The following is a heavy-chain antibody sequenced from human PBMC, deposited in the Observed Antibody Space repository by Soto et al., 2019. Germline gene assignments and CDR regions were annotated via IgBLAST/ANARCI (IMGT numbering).Heavy chain of an antibody. D-gene: IGHD3-3*01. CDR3: ARDPPTYDFWSGYSYYYYGMDV. V-gene: IGHV1-18*01. Sequence: QVQLVQSGAEVKKPGASVKVSCKASGYTFTSYGISWVRQAPGQGLEWMGWISAYNGNTNYAQKLQGRVTMTTDTSTSXXYXEXXSLRSDDTAVYYCARDPPTYDFWSGYSYYYYGMDVWGQGTTVTVSS. J-gene: IGHJ6*02. CDR2: ISAYNGNT. CDR1: GYTFTSYG.